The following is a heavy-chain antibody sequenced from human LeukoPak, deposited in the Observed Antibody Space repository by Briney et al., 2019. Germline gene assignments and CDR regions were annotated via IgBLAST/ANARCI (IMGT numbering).Heavy chain of an antibody. Sequence: SETLSLTCTVSGVSISSSNSYRGWIRPPPGKGLEWIGSIYYSGNTYYNPSLKSRVTISVDTSKNHFSLKLSSVTAADTAVYYCARLEGFGELFDPWGQGTLVTVSS. CDR1: GVSISSSNSY. D-gene: IGHD3-10*01. V-gene: IGHV4-39*02. CDR3: ARLEGFGELFDP. J-gene: IGHJ5*02. CDR2: IYYSGNT.